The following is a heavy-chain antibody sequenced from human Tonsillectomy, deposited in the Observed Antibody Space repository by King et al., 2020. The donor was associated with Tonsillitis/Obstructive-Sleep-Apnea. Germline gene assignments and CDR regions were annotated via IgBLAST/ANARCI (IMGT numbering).Heavy chain of an antibody. CDR1: GYSFTSYW. V-gene: IGHV5-10-1*01. J-gene: IGHJ4*02. D-gene: IGHD6-19*01. CDR2: IDPSDSYT. Sequence: VQLVESGAEVKKPGESLRISCKGSGYSFTSYWISWVRQMPGKGLEWMGRIDPSDSYTNYSPSFQGHVTISADKSISTAYLQWSSLKASDTAMYYCARLHPSIAVAGWEGYYFDYWGQGTLVTVSS. CDR3: ARLHPSIAVAGWEGYYFDY.